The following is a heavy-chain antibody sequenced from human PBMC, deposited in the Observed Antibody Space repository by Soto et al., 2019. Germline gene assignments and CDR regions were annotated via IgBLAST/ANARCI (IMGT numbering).Heavy chain of an antibody. CDR3: ARDGGCRDGYTVGCNWFDP. CDR1: GFTFSSYS. CDR2: ISSSSSTI. D-gene: IGHD5-12*01. J-gene: IGHJ5*02. V-gene: IGHV3-48*02. Sequence: AGCLRLSCAASGFTFSSYSMNLVCQAQGKGLEWVSYISSSSSTIYYADSVKGRFTISRDNAKNSLYLQMNSLRDEDTAVYYCARDGGCRDGYTVGCNWFDPGAREPWSPSPQ.